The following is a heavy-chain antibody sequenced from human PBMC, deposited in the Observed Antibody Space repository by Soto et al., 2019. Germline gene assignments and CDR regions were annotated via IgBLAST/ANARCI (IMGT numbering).Heavy chain of an antibody. CDR3: ASRRGEMNAYPRRYYYGMDV. J-gene: IGHJ6*04. D-gene: IGHD3-16*01. CDR2: INHSGGT. Sequence: PSETLSLTCAVYGGSFSGYYWSWIRQPPGKGLEWIGEINHSGGTNYNPSLKSRVTISVDTSKNQFFLKLSSVTAADTAVYYCASRRGEMNAYPRRYYYGMDVWGKGTTVTVSS. CDR1: GGSFSGYY. V-gene: IGHV4-34*01.